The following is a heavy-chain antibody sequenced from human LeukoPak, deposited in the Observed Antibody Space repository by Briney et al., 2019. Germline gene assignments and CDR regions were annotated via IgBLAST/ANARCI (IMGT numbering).Heavy chain of an antibody. Sequence: ASVKVSCKASDYTFTSYGISWVRQAPGQGLEWMGWISTYNGDTKYTQKLQGRLTMASDTSTSTVYMELSSLRSEDTAMYYCARSSAYYNEADIWGQGAMVTVSS. J-gene: IGHJ3*02. CDR2: ISTYNGDT. CDR1: DYTFTSYG. V-gene: IGHV1-18*01. D-gene: IGHD1-26*01. CDR3: ARSSAYYNEADI.